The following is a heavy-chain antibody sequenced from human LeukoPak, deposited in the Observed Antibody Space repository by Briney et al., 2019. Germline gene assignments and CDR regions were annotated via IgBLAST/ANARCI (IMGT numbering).Heavy chain of an antibody. Sequence: PSETLSLTCTVAGGSISSYYWSWIRQPPGKGLEWIGNFYYSGSTNYNPSLKSRVTISVDTSKNQFSLKLSSVTAADTAVYYCARSLWEPDVWGQGTTVTVSS. V-gene: IGHV4-59*01. CDR3: ARSLWEPDV. CDR1: GGSISSYY. CDR2: FYYSGST. D-gene: IGHD1-26*01. J-gene: IGHJ6*02.